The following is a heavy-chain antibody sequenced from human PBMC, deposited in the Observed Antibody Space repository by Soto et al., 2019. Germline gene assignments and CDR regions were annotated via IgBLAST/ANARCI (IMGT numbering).Heavy chain of an antibody. CDR2: ISYDGSNK. D-gene: IGHD3-10*01. CDR3: AKDLWFGKNYYDHYYMDV. J-gene: IGHJ6*03. CDR1: ELSCCRYG. Sequence: PGVLRRLACGASELSCCRYGMHYLRQAPGKGLEWVALISYDGSNKYYADSVKGRFTISRDNSKNTLYLQMNSLRAEDTAVYYCAKDLWFGKNYYDHYYMDVWAKGTTVTVSS. V-gene: IGHV3-30*18.